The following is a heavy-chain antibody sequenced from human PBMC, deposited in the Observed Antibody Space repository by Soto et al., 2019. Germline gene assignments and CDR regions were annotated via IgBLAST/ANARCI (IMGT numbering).Heavy chain of an antibody. Sequence: GGSLRLSCAASGFTFSSCAMSWVRQAPGKGLEWVSAISGSGGSTYYADSVKGRFTISRDNSKNTLYLQMNSLRAEDTAVYYCAKMGMVRGVMGGMDVWGQGTTVTVSS. CDR1: GFTFSSCA. V-gene: IGHV3-23*01. D-gene: IGHD3-10*01. J-gene: IGHJ6*02. CDR2: ISGSGGST. CDR3: AKMGMVRGVMGGMDV.